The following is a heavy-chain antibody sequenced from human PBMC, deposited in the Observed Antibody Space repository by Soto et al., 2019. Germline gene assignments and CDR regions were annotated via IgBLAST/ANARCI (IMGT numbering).Heavy chain of an antibody. CDR2: INHSGST. CDR1: GGSFSGYY. CDR3: ARVSLPYYYYGMDV. J-gene: IGHJ6*02. V-gene: IGHV4-34*01. Sequence: SETLSLTCAVYGGSFSGYYWSWIRQPPGKGLEWIGEINHSGSTNYNPSLKSRVTISVDTAKNQFSLKLSSLTASDTAVYYCARVSLPYYYYGMDVGGQGTTVTVSS.